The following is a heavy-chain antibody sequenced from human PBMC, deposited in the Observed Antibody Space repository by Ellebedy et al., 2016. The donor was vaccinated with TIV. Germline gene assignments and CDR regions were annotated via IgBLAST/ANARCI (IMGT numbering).Heavy chain of an antibody. CDR2: LNSDGSTS. J-gene: IGHJ5*02. V-gene: IGHV3-74*01. CDR1: GFTFSSYR. Sequence: PGGSLRLSCAASGFTFSSYRVSWVRQGPGKGMAWVARLNSDGSTSDYAESVKGRFTISRENARNTLYLQMKGLRVEDTAVYYCIRDGGWEVAWGQGTLVTVSS. D-gene: IGHD3-16*01. CDR3: IRDGGWEVA.